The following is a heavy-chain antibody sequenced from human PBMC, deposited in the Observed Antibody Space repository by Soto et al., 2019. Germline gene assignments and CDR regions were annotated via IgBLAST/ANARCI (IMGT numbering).Heavy chain of an antibody. J-gene: IGHJ1*01. D-gene: IGHD6-13*01. V-gene: IGHV3-23*01. Sequence: PGGSLRLSCAASGFTFSSYAMSWVCQAPGKGLEWVSAISGSGGSTYYADSVKGRFTISRDNSKNTLYLQMNSLRAEDTVVYYCAKDRGSSRWTSAIYSGQGTLVPVSA. CDR1: GFTFSSYA. CDR2: ISGSGGST. CDR3: AKDRGSSRWTSAIY.